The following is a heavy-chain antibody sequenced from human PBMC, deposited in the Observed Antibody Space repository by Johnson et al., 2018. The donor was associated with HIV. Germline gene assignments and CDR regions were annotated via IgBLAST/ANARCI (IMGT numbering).Heavy chain of an antibody. D-gene: IGHD1-1*01. Sequence: VQLVESGGGLVQPGGSLRLSCAASGFIFSNYAMGWVRQAPGKGLEWVSSISGSGGAVYFADSVKGRFTISRDNSKNTLYLQMNSLRAEDTAVYYCAKDWYNWNDGGGYDAFDIWGQGTMVTVSS. CDR3: AKDWYNWNDGGGYDAFDI. V-gene: IGHV3-23*04. CDR2: ISGSGGAV. CDR1: GFIFSNYA. J-gene: IGHJ3*02.